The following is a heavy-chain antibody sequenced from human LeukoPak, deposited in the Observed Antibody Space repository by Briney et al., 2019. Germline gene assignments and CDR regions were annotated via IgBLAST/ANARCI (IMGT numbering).Heavy chain of an antibody. CDR3: ARDPGIAVAGMILYYFDY. CDR2: IIPIFGTA. CDR1: GGTFSSYA. D-gene: IGHD6-19*01. V-gene: IGHV1-69*13. Sequence: SVKVSCKASGGTFSSYAISWVRQAPGQGLEWMGGIIPIFGTANYAQKFQGRVTITADESTSTAYMELSSLRSEDTAVYYCARDPGIAVAGMILYYFDYWGQGTLVTVS. J-gene: IGHJ4*02.